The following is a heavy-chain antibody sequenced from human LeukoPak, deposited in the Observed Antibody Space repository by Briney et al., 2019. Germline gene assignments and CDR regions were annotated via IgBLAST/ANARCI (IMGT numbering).Heavy chain of an antibody. CDR2: ISSSGTYI. Sequence: KPGGSLRLSCAASGFTFSLYSMSWVRQAPGEGLEWVATISSSGTYIYYIDSVKGRFTISRDNARNSLYLQMNSLRAEDTAVYYCARETNTSDTSGYIRAGVRRDDHWGQGTLVTVSS. D-gene: IGHD3-22*01. J-gene: IGHJ4*02. CDR3: ARETNTSDTSGYIRAGVRRDDH. V-gene: IGHV3-21*06. CDR1: GFTFSLYS.